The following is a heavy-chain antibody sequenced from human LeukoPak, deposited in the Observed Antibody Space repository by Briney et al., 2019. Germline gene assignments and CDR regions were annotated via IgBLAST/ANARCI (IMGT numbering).Heavy chain of an antibody. CDR2: TYYRSKLYN. CDR3: ARGLPPHFDC. CDR1: GDSFSSNSAA. V-gene: IGHV6-1*01. J-gene: IGHJ4*02. Sequence: SQTLSLTCAISGDSFSSNSAAWNWVRQSPSRGLEWLGRTYYRSKLYNDYAVSVKSRITINPDTSKNQFSLQLNSVTPEDTTVYYCARGLPPHFDCWGQGALVTVSS.